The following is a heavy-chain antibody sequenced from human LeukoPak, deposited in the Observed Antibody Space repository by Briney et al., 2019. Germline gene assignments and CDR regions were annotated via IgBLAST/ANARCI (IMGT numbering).Heavy chain of an antibody. D-gene: IGHD3-22*01. CDR1: GYTFTSYG. CDR3: ARVHGDYYDSSGFFDY. CDR2: ISAYNGNT. V-gene: IGHV1-18*01. J-gene: IGHJ4*02. Sequence: ASVKVSCKASGYTFTSYGISWVRQAPGQGLEWVGWISAYNGNTNYAQKLQGRVTMTTDTSTSTAYMELRSLRSDDTAVYYCARVHGDYYDSSGFFDYWGREPWSPSPQ.